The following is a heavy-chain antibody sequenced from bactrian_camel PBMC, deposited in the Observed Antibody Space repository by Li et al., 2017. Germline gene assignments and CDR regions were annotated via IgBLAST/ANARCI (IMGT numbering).Heavy chain of an antibody. CDR1: GYTFSRGC. J-gene: IGHJ4*01. V-gene: IGHV3-3*01. Sequence: HVQLVESGGESVQAGGSLRLSCDTSGYTFSRGCAAWFRQAPGKEREGVASICSIAVYADSVKGRFTISRENDKNTVYLQMNDLKPEDTATYYCVDDCYGSRYYLARRTNVWGQGTQVTVS. CDR2: ICSIA. D-gene: IGHD6*01. CDR3: VDDCYGSRYYLARRTNV.